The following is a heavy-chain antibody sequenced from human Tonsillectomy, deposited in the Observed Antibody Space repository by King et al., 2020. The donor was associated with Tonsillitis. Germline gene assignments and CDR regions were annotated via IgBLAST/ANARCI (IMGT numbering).Heavy chain of an antibody. J-gene: IGHJ6*02. CDR3: ARGMLNSWSHWDYGMDV. V-gene: IGHV3-53*01. D-gene: IGHD6-13*01. Sequence: VQLVESGGGLIQPGGSLRLSCAASGFTVSGNYMSWVRQAPGKGLEWVSGLYSGGDTYYAASVKGRFTISRDNYKDTLDLQMSSLKAEEPAVYYCARGMLNSWSHWDYGMDVWGQGTTVTVSS. CDR1: GFTVSGNY. CDR2: LYSGGDT.